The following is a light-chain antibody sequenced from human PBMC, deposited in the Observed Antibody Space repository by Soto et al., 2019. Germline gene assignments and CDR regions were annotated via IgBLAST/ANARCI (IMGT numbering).Light chain of an antibody. Sequence: QSALTQPASVSGSPGQSITISCTGTSSDVGGYNYVSWYQQHPGKAPKLMIYDVSNRPSRVSNRFSGSKSGNTASLTISGLQAEDEADYYCSSYTGSSTLGVFGTGTKVTVL. CDR2: DVS. CDR3: SSYTGSSTLGV. CDR1: SSDVGGYNY. J-gene: IGLJ1*01. V-gene: IGLV2-14*01.